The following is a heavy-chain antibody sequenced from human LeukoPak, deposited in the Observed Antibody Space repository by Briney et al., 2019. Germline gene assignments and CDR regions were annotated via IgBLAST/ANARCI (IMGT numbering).Heavy chain of an antibody. CDR1: GYTFTDYY. CDR3: ATAPTTFGVVYSQFDY. J-gene: IGHJ4*02. Sequence: ASVKVSCKVSGYTFTDYYMHWVQQTPGKGLEWMGLVDPEDGETIYAEKFQGRVTITADTSTDTAYMELSSLRSEDTAVYYCATAPTTFGVVYSQFDYWGQGTLVTVSS. D-gene: IGHD3-3*01. CDR2: VDPEDGET. V-gene: IGHV1-69-2*01.